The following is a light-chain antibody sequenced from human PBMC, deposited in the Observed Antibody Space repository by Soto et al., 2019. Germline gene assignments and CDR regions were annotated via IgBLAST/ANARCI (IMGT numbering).Light chain of an antibody. CDR1: QSIGGS. CDR3: QQYANWWA. V-gene: IGKV3-15*01. CDR2: GAS. J-gene: IGKJ1*01. Sequence: EVVMSQSPATLSVSPGERATLSCRASQSIGGSLAWYQQKPGQAPRLLIYGASNRATGVPVRFSGSGSGTDFTLTISSLQSEDFAVYYCQQYANWWAFGQGTKVDIK.